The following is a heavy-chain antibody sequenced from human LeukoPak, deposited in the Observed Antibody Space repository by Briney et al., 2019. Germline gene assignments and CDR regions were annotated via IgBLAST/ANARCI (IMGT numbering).Heavy chain of an antibody. D-gene: IGHD1-26*01. V-gene: IGHV3-7*01. CDR1: GFTFSRFW. Sequence: GGPLRLSCAASGFTFSRFWMSWVRQAPDKGLEWVANINEDGSEAYYADSVKGRFTISRDNPKNSVSLQMNSLRAEDTALYYCARREWLRHERTGYYAFDAWGQGTLVTVSS. CDR2: INEDGSEA. J-gene: IGHJ5*02. CDR3: ARREWLRHERTGYYAFDA.